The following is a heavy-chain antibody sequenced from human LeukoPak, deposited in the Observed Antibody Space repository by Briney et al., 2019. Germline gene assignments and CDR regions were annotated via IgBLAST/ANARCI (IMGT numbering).Heavy chain of an antibody. CDR1: GGSISSYY. J-gene: IGHJ6*02. Sequence: SETLSLTCTVSGGSISSYYWSWIRQPPGKGLEWMGYIYYSGSTNYNPSLKSRVTISVDTSKNQFSLKLSSVTAADTAVYYCARHGIYSGGYYYYGMDVWGQGTTVTVSS. V-gene: IGHV4-59*08. CDR2: IYYSGST. D-gene: IGHD3-16*01. CDR3: ARHGIYSGGYYYYGMDV.